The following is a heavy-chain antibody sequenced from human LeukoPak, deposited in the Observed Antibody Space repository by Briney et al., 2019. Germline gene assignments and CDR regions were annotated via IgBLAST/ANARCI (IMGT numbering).Heavy chain of an antibody. D-gene: IGHD3-16*02. V-gene: IGHV3-15*01. CDR1: GFTFSNAW. CDR3: TTRLTVTFGGVIVFDY. CDR2: IKSKTDGGTT. J-gene: IGHJ4*02. Sequence: GGSLRLSCAASGFTFSNAWMSWVRQAPGKALEWVGRIKSKTDGGTTDYAAPVKGRFTISRDDSKNTLYLQMNSLKTEDTAVYYCTTRLTVTFGGVIVFDYWGQGTLVTVSS.